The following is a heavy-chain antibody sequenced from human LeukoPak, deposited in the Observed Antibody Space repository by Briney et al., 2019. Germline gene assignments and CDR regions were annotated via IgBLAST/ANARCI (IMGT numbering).Heavy chain of an antibody. D-gene: IGHD3-10*01. J-gene: IGHJ4*02. V-gene: IGHV3-30*18. CDR3: AKVLWFGELLPFDY. CDR2: TSFDGTHK. CDR1: GFTFSSYG. Sequence: GGSLRLSCAASGFTFSSYGMHWVRQAPGKGLEWVAVTSFDGTHKYYSDSVKGRFTISRDNSKNTLFLQMNSLRAEDTAVYYCAKVLWFGELLPFDYWGQGTLVTVSS.